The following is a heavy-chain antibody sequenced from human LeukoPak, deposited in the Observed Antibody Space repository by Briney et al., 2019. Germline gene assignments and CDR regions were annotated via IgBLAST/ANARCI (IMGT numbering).Heavy chain of an antibody. D-gene: IGHD5-18*01. J-gene: IGHJ4*02. Sequence: PGGSLXXSYAASGFPFSSYAMSWGRRAPGKGVEGGSAITSSGDGTYYRDSVKGGFTISRENSKKKLDLQMNSLRAEDTAVYYCAKGDTAMVPFDYWSQGTLVTVSS. CDR1: GFPFSSYA. CDR2: ITSSGDGT. V-gene: IGHV3-23*01. CDR3: AKGDTAMVPFDY.